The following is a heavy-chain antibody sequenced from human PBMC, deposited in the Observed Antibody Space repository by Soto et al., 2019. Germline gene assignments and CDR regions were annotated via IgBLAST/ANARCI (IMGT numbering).Heavy chain of an antibody. D-gene: IGHD3-22*01. V-gene: IGHV4-39*02. CDR2: IHYSGST. CDR3: ARGGHYYDSSGYYIYDWFDP. CDR1: GGSISGSSFY. Sequence: SETLSLTCAVSGGSISGSSFYWGWIRQPPEKGLESIGSIHYSGSTYYNPSLKSRVTMSVDTSKNQFSLKLTSVTAADTAVYYCARGGHYYDSSGYYIYDWFDPWGQGTLVTVSS. J-gene: IGHJ5*02.